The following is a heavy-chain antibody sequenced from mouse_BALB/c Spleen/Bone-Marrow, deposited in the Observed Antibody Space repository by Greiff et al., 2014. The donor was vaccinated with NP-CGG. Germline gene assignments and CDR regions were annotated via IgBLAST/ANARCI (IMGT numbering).Heavy chain of an antibody. V-gene: IGHV5-17*02. CDR1: GFTFSSFG. CDR2: ISSGSSTI. J-gene: IGHJ1*01. Sequence: EVKLMESGGGLVQPGGSRRLSCAASGFTFSSFGMHWVRQAPEKGLEWVAYISSGSSTIFYVDTVKGRFTISRDNPKNTLFLQRTSLRSEDTAMYYCTRGGNWDDFDVWGAGTTVTVSS. D-gene: IGHD4-1*01. CDR3: TRGGNWDDFDV.